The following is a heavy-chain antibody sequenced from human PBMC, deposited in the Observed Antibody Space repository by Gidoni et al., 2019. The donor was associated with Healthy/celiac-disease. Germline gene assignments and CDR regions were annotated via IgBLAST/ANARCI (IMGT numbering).Heavy chain of an antibody. CDR1: GFTFCSSA. D-gene: IGHD3-16*01. CDR3: ARDDYRPLGPSSRSGFDH. J-gene: IGHJ5*02. Sequence: VQLVESGGGVVQPGMSLRLSCAASGFTFCSSAMPWVREATGQGLEWGAVISYDGSNKYDADSVKGRFTISRDNSKNRRYLQRNSLRAEDTAVYYCARDDYRPLGPSSRSGFDHWGQGTLVTVSS. V-gene: IGHV3-30*04. CDR2: ISYDGSNK.